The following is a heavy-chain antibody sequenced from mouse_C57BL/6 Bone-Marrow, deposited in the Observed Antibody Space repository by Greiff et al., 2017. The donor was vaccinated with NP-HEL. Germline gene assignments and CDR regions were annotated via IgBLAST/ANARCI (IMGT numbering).Heavy chain of an antibody. Sequence: QVQLKESGAELAKPGASVKLSCKASGYTFTSYWMHWVNQRPGQGLEWIGYINPSSGYTKYNQKFKDKATLTADKSSSTAYMQLSSLTYEDSAVYYCARSNYGTSMDYWGQGTSVTVSS. CDR2: INPSSGYT. CDR1: GYTFTSYW. J-gene: IGHJ4*01. CDR3: ARSNYGTSMDY. D-gene: IGHD1-1*01. V-gene: IGHV1-7*01.